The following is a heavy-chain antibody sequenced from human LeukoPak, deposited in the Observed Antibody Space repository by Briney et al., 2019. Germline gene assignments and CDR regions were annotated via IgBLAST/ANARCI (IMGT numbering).Heavy chain of an antibody. J-gene: IGHJ3*01. Sequence: SETLSLTCAVSEMSFSAYYWNWIRQSPGKGLEWIGEINYGGSTKYTPSLEGRGTILIDTSKNQFSLKLPSVPAADTAVYYCARGFPPGSGSRGSHAFDVWGQGTMVTVSS. CDR3: ARGFPPGSGSRGSHAFDV. CDR2: INYGGST. V-gene: IGHV4-34*01. CDR1: EMSFSAYY. D-gene: IGHD6-19*01.